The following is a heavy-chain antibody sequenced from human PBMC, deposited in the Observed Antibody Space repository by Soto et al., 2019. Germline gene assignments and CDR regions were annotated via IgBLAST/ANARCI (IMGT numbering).Heavy chain of an antibody. D-gene: IGHD2-15*01. Sequence: QVQLQESGPGLVKPSETLSLTCTVSGGSISSYYWSWIRQPPGKGLEWIGYIYYSGSTNYNPSLKSRVTISVDTSKNQFSLKLSSVTAADTAVYYCARVGGGGCSGGSCHFDYWGQGTLVTVSS. CDR2: IYYSGST. CDR3: ARVGGGGCSGGSCHFDY. J-gene: IGHJ4*02. CDR1: GGSISSYY. V-gene: IGHV4-59*01.